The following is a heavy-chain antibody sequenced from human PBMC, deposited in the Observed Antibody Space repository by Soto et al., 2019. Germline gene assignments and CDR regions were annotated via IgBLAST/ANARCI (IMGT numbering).Heavy chain of an antibody. Sequence: GGSLRLSCAASGFALSRYWMSWVRQAPGKGLEWVANINADGSQKYYVDSVRGRFTISRDNAKSSLYLQMNSLRVEDMAVYYCASRDGGYYYTRDEWGQGTLVTVSS. CDR2: INADGSQK. V-gene: IGHV3-7*01. D-gene: IGHD3-22*01. J-gene: IGHJ4*02. CDR3: ASRDGGYYYTRDE. CDR1: GFALSRYW.